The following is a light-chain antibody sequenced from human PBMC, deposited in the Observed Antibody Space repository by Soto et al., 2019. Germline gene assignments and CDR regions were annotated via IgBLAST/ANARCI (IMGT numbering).Light chain of an antibody. CDR3: QKYSSAPRA. J-gene: IGKJ1*01. V-gene: IGKV1-27*01. CDR1: QCINNY. CDR2: AAS. Sequence: DIQMTQSPSSLSASVGDRVTITCRASQCINNYLAGYQQKSGKAPKLLIYAASTLQSGVPSRFSGSGSGADFTLPISILQPEYVSTYYCQKYSSAPRAVGQGTKVEIK.